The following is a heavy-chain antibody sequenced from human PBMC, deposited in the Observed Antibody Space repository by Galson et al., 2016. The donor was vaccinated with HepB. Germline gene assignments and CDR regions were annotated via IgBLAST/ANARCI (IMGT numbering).Heavy chain of an antibody. CDR1: GYSFTTSW. Sequence: QSGAEVKKPGESLKISCQASGYSFTTSWIGWVRQVPGKGLEGMGIIKPGDSETIYRPSFQGQVTIPADKTISTIYLQWNSLAAADTAMFYSARELFDAGLSWGQGSLGTVSS. CDR3: ARELFDAGLS. J-gene: IGHJ4*02. D-gene: IGHD2/OR15-2a*01. CDR2: IKPGDSET. V-gene: IGHV5-51*03.